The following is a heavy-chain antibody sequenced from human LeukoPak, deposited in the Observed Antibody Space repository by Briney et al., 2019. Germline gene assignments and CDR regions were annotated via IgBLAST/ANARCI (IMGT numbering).Heavy chain of an antibody. J-gene: IGHJ6*02. CDR3: ASLTAERYYYYYGMDV. D-gene: IGHD6-25*01. CDR2: IYYSGST. Sequence: SETLSLTCTVSGGSISSSSYYWGWIRQPPGKGLEWIGSIYYSGSTYYNPSLKSRVTISVDTSKNQFSLKLSSVTAADTAVYYCASLTAERYYYYYGMDVWGQGTTVTVSS. V-gene: IGHV4-39*01. CDR1: GGSISSSSYY.